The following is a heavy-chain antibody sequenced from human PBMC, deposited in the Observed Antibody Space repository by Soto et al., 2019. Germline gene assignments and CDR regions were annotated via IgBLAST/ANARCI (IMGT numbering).Heavy chain of an antibody. J-gene: IGHJ3*02. Sequence: SETLSLTCAVYGGSFSHYYWNWIRQSPGKGLEWIGKIKHSGSSNYNPSLRSRVSISMDMSKNQLSLKLSSVTAADTAVYYCARGGGSDWQVAFDIWGQGTMVTVSS. CDR1: GGSFSHYY. CDR3: ARGGGSDWQVAFDI. CDR2: IKHSGSS. V-gene: IGHV4-34*01. D-gene: IGHD2-21*01.